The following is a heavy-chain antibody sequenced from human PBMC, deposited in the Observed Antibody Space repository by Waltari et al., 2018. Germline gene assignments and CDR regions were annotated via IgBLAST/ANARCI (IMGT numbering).Heavy chain of an antibody. CDR1: GYSIRSTYY. Sequence: QVQLQESGPGLGKPSETLSLTCTVSGYSIRSTYYWGWIRQSPGKGLEWIGSIFHSGRTYYNPSLKSRGTIAVDTSKNQCSRKLSSVTASDTAVYYCATDPSYYGSGTYWAGWFDPWGQGTLVTVSS. D-gene: IGHD3-10*01. V-gene: IGHV4-38-2*02. CDR3: ATDPSYYGSGTYWAGWFDP. J-gene: IGHJ5*02. CDR2: IFHSGRT.